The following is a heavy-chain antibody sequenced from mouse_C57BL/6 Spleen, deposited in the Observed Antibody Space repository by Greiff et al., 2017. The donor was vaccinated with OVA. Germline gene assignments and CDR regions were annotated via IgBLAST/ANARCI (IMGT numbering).Heavy chain of an antibody. D-gene: IGHD1-1*01. V-gene: IGHV1-4*01. CDR1: GYTFTSYT. Sequence: QVQLQQSGAELARPGASVKMSCKASGYTFTSYTMHWVKQRPGQGLEWIGYINPSSGYTKYNQKFKDKATLTADKSSSTAYMQLSSLTSEDSAVYYCARGGIYYYGGDYWGQGTTLTVSS. CDR3: ARGGIYYYGGDY. CDR2: INPSSGYT. J-gene: IGHJ2*01.